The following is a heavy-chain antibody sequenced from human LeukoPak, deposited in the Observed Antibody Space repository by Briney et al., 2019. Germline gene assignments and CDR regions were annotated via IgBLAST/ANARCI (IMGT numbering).Heavy chain of an antibody. D-gene: IGHD3-3*01. CDR3: ARKGYYRDAFDV. V-gene: IGHV3-74*01. CDR1: GFTFSSYW. Sequence: GGSLRLSCAASGFTFSSYWMHWVRQPPGKGLVWVSRINPDGSVTTHADSVEGRFTISRDNAKNTLYLQMNSLRAEDTAVYYCARKGYYRDAFDVWGQGIMVTVSS. J-gene: IGHJ3*01. CDR2: INPDGSVT.